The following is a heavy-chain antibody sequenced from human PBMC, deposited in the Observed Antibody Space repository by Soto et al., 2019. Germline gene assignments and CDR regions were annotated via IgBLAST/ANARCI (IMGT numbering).Heavy chain of an antibody. D-gene: IGHD3-22*01. J-gene: IGHJ4*02. CDR1: GFTFSNAW. V-gene: IGHV3-15*01. CDR3: TTDRPYYYDSSGPSL. CDR2: IKSKTDGGTT. Sequence: PGGSLRLSCAASGFTFSNAWMSWVRQAPGKGLEWVGRIKSKTDGGTTDYAAPVKGRFTISRDDSKNTLYLQMNSLKTEDTAAYYCTTDRPYYYDSSGPSLWGQGTLVTVSS.